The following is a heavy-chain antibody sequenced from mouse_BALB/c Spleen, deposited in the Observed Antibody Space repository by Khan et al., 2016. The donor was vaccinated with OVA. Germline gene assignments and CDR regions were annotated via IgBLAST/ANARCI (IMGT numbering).Heavy chain of an antibody. V-gene: IGHV1S81*02. CDR1: GYPFTSYW. J-gene: IGHJ1*01. Sequence: QVQLQQPGTDLVKPGPSVKLPCKAAGYPFTSYWMTWVNPRPGQGLEWIGEINPSNGLTNYNDRFKTKAPLTVAKSPSTAYMQCSSLTSEDSTVYCWASSTMIYWYFDVWGPGTTVTGSS. CDR3: ASSTMIYWYFDV. CDR2: INPSNGLT. D-gene: IGHD2-4*01.